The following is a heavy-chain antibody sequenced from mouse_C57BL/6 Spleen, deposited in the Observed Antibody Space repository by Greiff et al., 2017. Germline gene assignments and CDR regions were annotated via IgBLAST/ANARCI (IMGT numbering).Heavy chain of an antibody. CDR2: IWWDDDK. CDR3: ARIEVYYGSSHPLYAMGY. CDR1: GFSLSTFGMG. J-gene: IGHJ4*01. D-gene: IGHD1-1*01. V-gene: IGHV8-8*01. Sequence: QVTLKECGPGILQPSQTLSLTCSFSGFSLSTFGMGVGWIRQPSGKGLEWLAHIWWDDDKYYNPALKSRLTIAKDTSKNQIFLKIANVDTADTATYYCARIEVYYGSSHPLYAMGYWGQGTSVTVSS.